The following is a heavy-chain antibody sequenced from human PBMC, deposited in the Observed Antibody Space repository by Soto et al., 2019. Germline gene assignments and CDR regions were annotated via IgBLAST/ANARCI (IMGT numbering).Heavy chain of an antibody. CDR2: IWYDGSNK. Sequence: PGGSLRLSCAASGFTFSSYGMHWVRQAPGKGLEWVAVIWYDGSNKYYADSVKGRFTISRDNSKNTLYLQMNSLRAEDTAVYYCARDLASGWYSPLNKYYYYGMDVWGQGNTVTVSS. D-gene: IGHD6-19*01. CDR1: GFTFSSYG. CDR3: ARDLASGWYSPLNKYYYYGMDV. V-gene: IGHV3-33*01. J-gene: IGHJ6*02.